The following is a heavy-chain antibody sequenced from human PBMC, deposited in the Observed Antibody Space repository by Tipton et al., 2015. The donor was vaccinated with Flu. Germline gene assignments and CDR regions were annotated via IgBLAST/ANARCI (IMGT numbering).Heavy chain of an antibody. V-gene: IGHV3-23*01. D-gene: IGHD6-19*01. CDR1: GFTFSNYA. CDR3: AKVIPEAVSGLEY. J-gene: IGHJ4*02. Sequence: GSLRLSCAASGFTFSNYAMSWVRQAPGKGLEWVSAISGGGGSTYYADSVRGRFTISRDNSKNTLYVQMNSLTVEDTAVYYCAKVIPEAVSGLEYWGQGTLVTVSS. CDR2: ISGGGGST.